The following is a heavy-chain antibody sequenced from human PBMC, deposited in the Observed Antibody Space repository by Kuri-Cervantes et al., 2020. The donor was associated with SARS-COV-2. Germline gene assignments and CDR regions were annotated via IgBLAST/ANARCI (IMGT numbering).Heavy chain of an antibody. CDR3: ARDLDYGDPFRY. V-gene: IGHV4-34*01. Sequence: GSLRLSCAVYGGSFSGYFWNWIRQPPGKGLEWIGEINHSGSTNYNPSLKSRVTISVDTSKNQFSLKMRSVTAADTAVYYCARDLDYGDPFRYWGQGTLVTVSS. CDR2: INHSGST. J-gene: IGHJ4*02. D-gene: IGHD4-17*01. CDR1: GGSFSGYF.